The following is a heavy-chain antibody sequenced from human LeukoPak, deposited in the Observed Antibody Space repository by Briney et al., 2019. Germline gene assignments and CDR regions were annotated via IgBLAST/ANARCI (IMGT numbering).Heavy chain of an antibody. V-gene: IGHV3-74*01. CDR2: INSDGSST. D-gene: IGHD2-21*02. Sequence: GGSLRLSCAASGFTFSSYWMHWVRQAPGKGLVWVSRINSDGSSTSYADSVKGRFTISRDNAKNTLYLQMNSLRAEDTAVYYCAVVTAIHSYIDYWGQGTLVTVSS. CDR1: GFTFSSYW. J-gene: IGHJ4*02. CDR3: AVVTAIHSYIDY.